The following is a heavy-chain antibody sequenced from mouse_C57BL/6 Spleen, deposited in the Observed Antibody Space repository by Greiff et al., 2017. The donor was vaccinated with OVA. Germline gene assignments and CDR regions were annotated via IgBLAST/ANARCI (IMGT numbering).Heavy chain of an antibody. CDR1: GFNIKDDY. CDR3: ARFYGSIYYAMDY. Sequence: VQLQQSGAELVRPGASVKLSCTASGFNIKDDYMHWVKQRPEQGLEWIGWIDPENGDTEYASKFQGKATITADTSSNTAYLQLSSLTSEDTAVYYCARFYGSIYYAMDYWGQGTSVTVSS. D-gene: IGHD1-1*01. J-gene: IGHJ4*01. V-gene: IGHV14-4*01. CDR2: IDPENGDT.